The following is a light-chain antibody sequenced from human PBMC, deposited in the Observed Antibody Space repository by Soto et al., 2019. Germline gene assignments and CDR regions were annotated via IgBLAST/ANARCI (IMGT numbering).Light chain of an antibody. V-gene: IGKV3-11*01. CDR2: DAS. CDR3: QQRSNWIT. J-gene: IGKJ5*01. Sequence: EIELTQSPGTLSLSPGERATLSCRASQSVSSYLAWYQQKPGQAPRLLIYDASNRATGIPARFSGSGSGTDFTLAISSLEPEDFAVYYCQQRSNWITFGQGTRLEIK. CDR1: QSVSSY.